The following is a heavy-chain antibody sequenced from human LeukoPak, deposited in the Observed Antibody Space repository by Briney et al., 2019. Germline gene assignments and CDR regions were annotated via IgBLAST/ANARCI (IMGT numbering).Heavy chain of an antibody. V-gene: IGHV3-23*01. Sequence: GGSLRLSCAASGFTISNYAMSWVRQAPGKGLEWVSSIRGFDSITYYADSVKGRFTISRDNAKNSLYLQMSNLRAEDTAVYFCARGGGLDVWGQGATVTVSS. D-gene: IGHD3-16*01. CDR3: ARGGGLDV. CDR2: IRGFDSIT. CDR1: GFTISNYA. J-gene: IGHJ6*02.